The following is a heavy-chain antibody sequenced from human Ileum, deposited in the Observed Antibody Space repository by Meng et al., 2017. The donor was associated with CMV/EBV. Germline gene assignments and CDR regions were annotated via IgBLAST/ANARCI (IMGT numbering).Heavy chain of an antibody. CDR1: GFTFSSYN. D-gene: IGHD1-26*01. CDR3: ASHSGA. CDR2: ISSSSSTI. J-gene: IGHJ5*02. Sequence: GESLKISCAASGFTFSSYNMNWVRQAPGKGLEWVSYISSSSSTIYYADSVKGRFTISRDNAKNSLYLQMNSLRAEDTAVYYCASHSGAWGRGTLVTVSS. V-gene: IGHV3-48*04.